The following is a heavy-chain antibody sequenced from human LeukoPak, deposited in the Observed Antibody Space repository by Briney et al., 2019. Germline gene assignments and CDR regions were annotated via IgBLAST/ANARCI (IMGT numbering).Heavy chain of an antibody. D-gene: IGHD3-22*01. CDR2: INHSGST. CDR3: GAYYDSSGYYY. J-gene: IGHJ4*02. V-gene: IGHV4-34*01. CDR1: GGPFSGYY. Sequence: SETLSLTCAVYGGPFSGYYWSWIRQPPGKGLEWIGEINHSGSTNYNPSLKSRVTISVDTSKNQFSLKLSSVTAADTAVYYCGAYYDSSGYYYWGQGTLVTVSS.